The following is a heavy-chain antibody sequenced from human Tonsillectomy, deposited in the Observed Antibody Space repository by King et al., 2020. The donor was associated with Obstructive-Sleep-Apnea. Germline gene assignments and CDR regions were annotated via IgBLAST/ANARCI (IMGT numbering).Heavy chain of an antibody. CDR3: ARVRPTGGGGFGVVDY. V-gene: IGHV3-33*01. J-gene: IGHJ4*02. Sequence: VQLVESGGGVVQPGRSLRLSCAASGFTFNAYAMHWVRQAPGKGLEWVAVIWFDGFNKYYVDSVRGRFTISRDNSKNTLYLQMNSLRAEDTAVYYCARVRPTGGGGFGVVDYWGQGTLVTVSS. CDR2: IWFDGFNK. D-gene: IGHD3-10*01. CDR1: GFTFNAYA.